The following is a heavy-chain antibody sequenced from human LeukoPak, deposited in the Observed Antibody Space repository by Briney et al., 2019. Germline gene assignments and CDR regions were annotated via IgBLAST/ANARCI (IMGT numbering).Heavy chain of an antibody. J-gene: IGHJ4*02. CDR2: IYYTGST. CDR1: GGSINYRR. Sequence: SETLSLTCTVSGGSINYRRWTWIRQPPGKGLEWIGYIYYTGSTNYNPSLKSRVIISLDTSKNQFSLKLSSVTAADTAVYYCATHNSGTFYNFDSWGQGTLVTVSS. D-gene: IGHD3-10*01. CDR3: ATHNSGTFYNFDS. V-gene: IGHV4-59*08.